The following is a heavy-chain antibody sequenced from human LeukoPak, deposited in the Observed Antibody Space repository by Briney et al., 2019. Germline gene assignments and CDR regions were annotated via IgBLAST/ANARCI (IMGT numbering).Heavy chain of an antibody. Sequence: PSETLSLTCAVYGGSFSGYYWSWIRQPPGKGLEWIGYIYYSGSTNYNPSLKSRVTISVDTSKNQFSLKLSSVTAADTAVYYCARASGAPPNWYFDLWGRGTLVTVSS. CDR3: ARASGAPPNWYFDL. V-gene: IGHV4-59*01. CDR2: IYYSGST. D-gene: IGHD3-10*01. J-gene: IGHJ2*01. CDR1: GGSFSGYY.